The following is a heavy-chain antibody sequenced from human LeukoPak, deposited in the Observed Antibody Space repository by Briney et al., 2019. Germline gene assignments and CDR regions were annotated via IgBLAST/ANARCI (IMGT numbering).Heavy chain of an antibody. Sequence: GGSLRLSCAASGFTFNSYGMHWLRQVPGKGLEGVALISYDGSNKHYADSVKGRFTISRDNSKNTLYLQMNSLRAEDTAVYYCARAHLSSSSTDYMEVWGKGTTATVSS. CDR3: ARAHLSSSSTDYMEV. J-gene: IGHJ6*03. D-gene: IGHD6-6*01. CDR2: ISYDGSNK. V-gene: IGHV3-30*03. CDR1: GFTFNSYG.